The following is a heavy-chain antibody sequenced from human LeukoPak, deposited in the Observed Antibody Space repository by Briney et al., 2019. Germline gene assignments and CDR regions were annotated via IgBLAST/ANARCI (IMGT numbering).Heavy chain of an antibody. CDR3: ARAFWSGYYDY. Sequence: PSQTLSLTCTVSGGSINSGGYYWSWIRQHPGKGLEWIGYIYYSGSTYYNPSLKSRVTISVDTSKNQFSLKLSSVTAADTAVYYCARAFWSGYYDYWGQGTLVTVSS. D-gene: IGHD3-3*01. CDR1: GGSINSGGYY. V-gene: IGHV4-31*03. CDR2: IYYSGST. J-gene: IGHJ4*02.